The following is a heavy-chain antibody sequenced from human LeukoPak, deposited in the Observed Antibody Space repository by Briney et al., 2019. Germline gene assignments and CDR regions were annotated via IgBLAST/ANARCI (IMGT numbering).Heavy chain of an antibody. D-gene: IGHD4-17*01. Sequence: GGSLRLSCAASGFTFSDYWMTWVRQAPGKGLEWVAKIKQDGGEKYYVDSVKGRFTISRDNAKNSLYPQMNSLRAEDTAVYYCAKAYYDDYATAPRDFYYWGQGTLVTVSS. V-gene: IGHV3-7*03. CDR1: GFTFSDYW. J-gene: IGHJ4*02. CDR3: AKAYYDDYATAPRDFYY. CDR2: IKQDGGEK.